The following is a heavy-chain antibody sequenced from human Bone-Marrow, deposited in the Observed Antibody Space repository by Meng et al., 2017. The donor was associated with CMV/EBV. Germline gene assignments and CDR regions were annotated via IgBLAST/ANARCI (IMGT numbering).Heavy chain of an antibody. J-gene: IGHJ3*02. D-gene: IGHD3-3*01. CDR3: ARDFWSGYYWDTFDI. Sequence: GESLKISCAASGFTFSSYEMNWVRQAPGKGLEWVSYISSSGSTIYYADSVKGRFTISRDNAKNSLYLQMNSLRAEDTAVYYCARDFWSGYYWDTFDIWGQGTMVTIAS. CDR1: GFTFSSYE. V-gene: IGHV3-48*03. CDR2: ISSSGSTI.